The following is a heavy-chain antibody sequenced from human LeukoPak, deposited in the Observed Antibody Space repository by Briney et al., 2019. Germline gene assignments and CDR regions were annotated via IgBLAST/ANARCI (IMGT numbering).Heavy chain of an antibody. CDR1: GFTFSNFW. D-gene: IGHD3-3*01. Sequence: GGSLRLSCAASGFTFSNFWMHWVRQAPGKGLVWVSRIHSDGSSTSYADSVKGRFTISRDNAKNTLYLQMNSLRAEDTAVYYCASGQLRSAYYYDYWGQGTLVTVSS. CDR3: ASGQLRSAYYYDY. V-gene: IGHV3-74*01. CDR2: IHSDGSST. J-gene: IGHJ4*01.